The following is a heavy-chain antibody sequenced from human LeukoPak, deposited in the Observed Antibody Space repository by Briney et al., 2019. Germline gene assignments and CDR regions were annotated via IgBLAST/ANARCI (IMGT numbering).Heavy chain of an antibody. Sequence: GGSLRLSCAASGFTFSSYWMSWVRQAPGKGLEWVANIKQDGSEKYYVDSVKGRFTISRDNAKNSLYLQMNSLRAEDTAVYYCARDPSSWLGNWFDPWGQGTLVTVSS. CDR1: GFTFSSYW. D-gene: IGHD6-13*01. V-gene: IGHV3-7*01. J-gene: IGHJ5*02. CDR2: IKQDGSEK. CDR3: ARDPSSWLGNWFDP.